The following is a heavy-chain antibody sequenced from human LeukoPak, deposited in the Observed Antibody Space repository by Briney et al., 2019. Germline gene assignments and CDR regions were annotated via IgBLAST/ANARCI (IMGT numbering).Heavy chain of an antibody. CDR2: IYYSRST. J-gene: IGHJ4*02. CDR1: GGSISSYY. CDR3: ARAGGSWDTYYFDY. V-gene: IGHV4-59*01. D-gene: IGHD6-13*01. Sequence: SETLSLTCTVSGGSISSYYWSWIRQPPGKGLEWIGYIYYSRSTNYNPSLKSRVTISVDTSKNQFSLKLSSVTAADTAVYYCARAGGSWDTYYFDYWGQGTLVTVSS.